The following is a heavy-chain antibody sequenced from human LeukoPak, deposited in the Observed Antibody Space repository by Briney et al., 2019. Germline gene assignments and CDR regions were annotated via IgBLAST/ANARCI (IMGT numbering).Heavy chain of an antibody. D-gene: IGHD3-10*01. CDR2: ISSSSSTI. CDR3: ARDSYGSGSYYRIDY. J-gene: IGHJ4*02. CDR1: GSTFSSFS. V-gene: IGHV3-48*04. Sequence: GGSLRLSCAASGSTFSSFSMNWVRQAPGKGLEWVSYISSSSSTIYYADSVKGRFTISRDNAKNSLYLQMNSLRAEGTAVYYCARDSYGSGSYYRIDYWGQGTLVTVSS.